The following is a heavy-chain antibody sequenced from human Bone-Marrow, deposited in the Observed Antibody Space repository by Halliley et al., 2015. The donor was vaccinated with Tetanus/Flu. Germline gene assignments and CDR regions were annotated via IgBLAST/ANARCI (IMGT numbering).Heavy chain of an antibody. CDR2: MFYGGGP. V-gene: IGHV4-39*07. CDR3: ARNFWPSDYVWGTFGQ. Sequence: GIMFYGGGPAANPSLKRRVAMSLDTSKNQFSLKLTSVTAADTAVYFCARNFWPSDYVWGTFGQWGQGTLFSVSS. D-gene: IGHD3-16*01. J-gene: IGHJ1*01.